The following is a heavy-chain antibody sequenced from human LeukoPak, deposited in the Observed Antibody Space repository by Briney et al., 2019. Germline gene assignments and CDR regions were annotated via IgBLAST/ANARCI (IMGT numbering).Heavy chain of an antibody. D-gene: IGHD5-18*01. Sequence: SVKVSCKASGGTFSNYAISWMRQAPGQGLEWMGRIIPILGIANYAQKFQGRVTITADKSTSTAYMELRSLRSDDTAVYYCARGLSQDTAMLFDYWGQGTLVTVSS. V-gene: IGHV1-69*04. CDR2: IIPILGIA. J-gene: IGHJ4*02. CDR3: ARGLSQDTAMLFDY. CDR1: GGTFSNYA.